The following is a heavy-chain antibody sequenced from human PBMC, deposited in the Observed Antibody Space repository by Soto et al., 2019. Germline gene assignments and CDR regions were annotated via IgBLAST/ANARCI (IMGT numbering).Heavy chain of an antibody. Sequence: PSETLSLTCTVSGGSISSGGYYWSWIRQHPGKGLEWIGYIYYSGSTYYNPSLKCRVTISVDTSKNQLSLKLSSVTAADTAVYYCARGGGIVVVPAATPSYYYYGMDVWGQGTTVTVSS. D-gene: IGHD2-2*01. CDR3: ARGGGIVVVPAATPSYYYYGMDV. CDR2: IYYSGST. CDR1: GGSISSGGYY. J-gene: IGHJ6*02. V-gene: IGHV4-31*03.